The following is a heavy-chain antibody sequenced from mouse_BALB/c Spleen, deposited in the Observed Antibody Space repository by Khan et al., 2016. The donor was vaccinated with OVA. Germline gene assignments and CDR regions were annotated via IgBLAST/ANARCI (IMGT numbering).Heavy chain of an antibody. CDR1: GYSITSDYA. CDR3: ARRYYYGHWYFDV. J-gene: IGHJ1*01. Sequence: EVQLQESGPGLVKPSQSLSLTCTVTGYSITSDYAWNWIRQFPGNKLEWMGYISYSGSTGYNPSLKSRISITRDTSNNQFFLQLNSVATEDTAIYDCARRYYYGHWYFDVWGAGTTVTVSS. CDR2: ISYSGST. D-gene: IGHD1-1*01. V-gene: IGHV3-2*02.